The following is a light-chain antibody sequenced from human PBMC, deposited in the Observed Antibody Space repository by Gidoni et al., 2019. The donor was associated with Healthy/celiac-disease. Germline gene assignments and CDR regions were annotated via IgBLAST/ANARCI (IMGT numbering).Light chain of an antibody. CDR2: AAS. J-gene: IGKJ2*01. CDR1: QSISSY. Sequence: DTQMTQSPSSLSASVGDRVTITCRASQSISSYLNWYQQKPGKAPKLLIYAASSLQSGVPSRFSGSGSGTEFTLTISSLQPEDFATYYCQQSYSTPPYTFXXXTKLEIK. V-gene: IGKV1-39*01. CDR3: QQSYSTPPYT.